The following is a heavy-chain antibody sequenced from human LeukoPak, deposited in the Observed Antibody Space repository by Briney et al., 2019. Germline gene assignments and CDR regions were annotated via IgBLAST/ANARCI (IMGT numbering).Heavy chain of an antibody. Sequence: VGSLRLSCAATGFIFSSYAMSWVRQAPGNGLDLVSTISGSCGITYYADSVKGRLTISRNNSKDTVYLQMNSLRAEAPAVYYRATDRSCINDVCNGAFDYWGKGTLVPVSP. CDR1: GFIFSSYA. CDR3: ATDRSCINDVCNGAFDY. CDR2: ISGSCGIT. V-gene: IGHV3-23*01. J-gene: IGHJ4*02. D-gene: IGHD2-8*01.